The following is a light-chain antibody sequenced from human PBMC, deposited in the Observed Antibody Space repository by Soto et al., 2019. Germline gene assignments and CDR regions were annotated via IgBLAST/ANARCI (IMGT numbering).Light chain of an antibody. Sequence: DIVMTQSPLSLAVTPGEPASISCRSSQSLLHSNGYYYLDWYLQKPGQSPQLLIYLGSNRASGVPDRFSGSGSGTAFTLKISRVEAEDVGVYYCMQALQTLNTFXGGTKADIK. CDR2: LGS. CDR3: MQALQTLNT. J-gene: IGKJ4*01. V-gene: IGKV2-28*01. CDR1: QSLLHSNGYYY.